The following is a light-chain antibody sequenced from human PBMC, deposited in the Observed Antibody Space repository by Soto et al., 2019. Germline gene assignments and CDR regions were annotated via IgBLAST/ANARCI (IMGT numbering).Light chain of an antibody. CDR3: QQRNNWPSTT. V-gene: IGKV3D-20*02. CDR1: QSVSSSY. Sequence: EIVLTQSPGTLSLSPGERATLSCRASQSVSSSYLAWYQQKPGQAPRLLIYGASSRATGIPDRFSGSGSGTDFTLTISSLEPEDFAVYYCQQRNNWPSTTFGPGTKVAIK. CDR2: GAS. J-gene: IGKJ3*01.